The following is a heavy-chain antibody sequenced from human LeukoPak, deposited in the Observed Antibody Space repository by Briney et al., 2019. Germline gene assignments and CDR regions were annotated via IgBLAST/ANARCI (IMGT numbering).Heavy chain of an antibody. D-gene: IGHD2-2*01. Sequence: ASVKVSCKASGYTFTGYYMHWVRQAPGQGLEWMGWINPNSGGTNYAQKFQGRVTMTRDTSISTAYMELSGLRSDDTAVYYCARGYCSSTSCYQTSLFDPWGQGTLVTVSS. CDR2: INPNSGGT. V-gene: IGHV1-2*02. J-gene: IGHJ5*02. CDR3: ARGYCSSTSCYQTSLFDP. CDR1: GYTFTGYY.